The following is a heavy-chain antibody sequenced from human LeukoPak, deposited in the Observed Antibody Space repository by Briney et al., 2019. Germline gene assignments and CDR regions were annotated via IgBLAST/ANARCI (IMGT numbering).Heavy chain of an antibody. CDR3: AREFKYSSGWYATPFDY. J-gene: IGHJ4*02. D-gene: IGHD6-13*01. V-gene: IGHV5-51*01. CDR1: GYSFTSYW. CDR2: IYPGDSDT. Sequence: GESLKISCKGSGYSFTSYWIGWARQMPGKGLEWMGIIYPGDSDTRYSPSFQGQVTISADKSISTAYLQWSSLRASDTAMYYCAREFKYSSGWYATPFDYWGQGTLVTVSS.